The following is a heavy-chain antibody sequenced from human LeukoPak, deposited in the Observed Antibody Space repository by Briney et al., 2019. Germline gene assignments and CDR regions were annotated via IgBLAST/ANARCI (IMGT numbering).Heavy chain of an antibody. J-gene: IGHJ5*02. Sequence: ASVKVSCKASGYTFTGYYMHWVRQAPGQGLEWMGWINPNSGGTNYAQKFQGRVTMTRDTSISTAYMELSRLRSDDTAVYYCARGAPSYSGYDYWFDPWAREPWSPSPQ. CDR2: INPNSGGT. CDR1: GYTFTGYY. D-gene: IGHD5-12*01. CDR3: ARGAPSYSGYDYWFDP. V-gene: IGHV1-2*02.